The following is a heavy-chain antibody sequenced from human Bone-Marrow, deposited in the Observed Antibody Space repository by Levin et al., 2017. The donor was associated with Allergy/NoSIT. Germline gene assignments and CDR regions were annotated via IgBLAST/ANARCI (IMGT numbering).Heavy chain of an antibody. CDR2: INPNSGGT. D-gene: IGHD2-2*01. CDR3: ARGSPDCSSTSGYQSLMS. Sequence: ASVKVSCKASGYTFTGYYMHWVRQAPGQGLEWMGWINPNSGGTNYAQKFQGRVTMTRDTSISTAYMELSRLRSDDTAVYYCARGSPDCSSTSGYQSLMSWGQGTLVTVSS. CDR1: GYTFTGYY. J-gene: IGHJ4*02. V-gene: IGHV1-2*02.